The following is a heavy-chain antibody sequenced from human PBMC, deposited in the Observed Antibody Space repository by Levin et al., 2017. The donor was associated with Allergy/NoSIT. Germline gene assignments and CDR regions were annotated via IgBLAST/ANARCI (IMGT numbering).Heavy chain of an antibody. CDR1: GGSISSYY. CDR2: IDYSGST. Sequence: AGGSLRLSCTVSGGSISSYYWSWIRQPPGKGLEWIGYIDYSGSTNYNPSLKSRVTISVDTSKNQFSLKLSSVTAADTAVYYCASCVGSGWSGYFQHWGQGTLVTVSS. V-gene: IGHV4-59*01. D-gene: IGHD6-19*01. CDR3: ASCVGSGWSGYFQH. J-gene: IGHJ1*01.